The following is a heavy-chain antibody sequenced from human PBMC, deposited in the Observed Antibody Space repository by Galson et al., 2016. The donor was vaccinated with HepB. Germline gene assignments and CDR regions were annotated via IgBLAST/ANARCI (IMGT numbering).Heavy chain of an antibody. V-gene: IGHV4-4*02. J-gene: IGHJ4*02. Sequence: SETLSLTCTVSGASINDSNWWTWVRQAPGKAPEWIGEIYHTGTSNNNPFLNSRFTLSIDKSRNQFSLNLSSVTAADTAVYFCARTRWNYALGTFDYWGQGALVTVSS. CDR2: IYHTGTS. D-gene: IGHD1-7*01. CDR3: ARTRWNYALGTFDY. CDR1: GASINDSNW.